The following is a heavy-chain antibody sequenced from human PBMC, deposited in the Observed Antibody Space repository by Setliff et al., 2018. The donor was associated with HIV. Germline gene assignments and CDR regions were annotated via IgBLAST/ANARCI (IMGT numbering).Heavy chain of an antibody. V-gene: IGHV1-46*02. CDR3: AREPPRRRGTVAEDY. CDR1: GYTFNAFY. CDR2: INPSGSIT. J-gene: IGHJ4*02. D-gene: IGHD1-26*01. Sequence: GASVKVSCKTSGYTFNAFYIYWVRQAPGQGLEWMGMINPSGSITNYAQKFQGRLTLTRDTSMSTVYMELNSLKSEDTAIYYCAREPPRRRGTVAEDYWGQGTLVTVS.